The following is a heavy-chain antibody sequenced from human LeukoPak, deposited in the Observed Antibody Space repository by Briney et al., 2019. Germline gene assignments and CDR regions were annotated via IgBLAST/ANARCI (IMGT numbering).Heavy chain of an antibody. Sequence: GASVKVSCKASGGTFSSYAISWVRQAPGQGLEWMGGIIPIFGTANYAQKFQGRVTITADESTSTAYMELSSLRSEDTAVYYCARDGDYGTGSYYRGCIDSWGQGTPVTVSP. D-gene: IGHD3-10*01. CDR1: GGTFSSYA. J-gene: IGHJ4*02. V-gene: IGHV1-69*13. CDR2: IIPIFGTA. CDR3: ARDGDYGTGSYYRGCIDS.